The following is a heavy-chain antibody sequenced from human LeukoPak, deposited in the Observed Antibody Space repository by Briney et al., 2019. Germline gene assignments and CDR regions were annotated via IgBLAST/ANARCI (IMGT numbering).Heavy chain of an antibody. CDR2: IKTDGSQI. D-gene: IGHD6-19*01. Sequence: PGGSLRLTCVASGFTFSSYWMTWVRQAPGKGLEWVANIKTDGSQIYYVDSVKGRFTISRDNAKNSLYLQMNSLGAEDTAVYYCARDRLQYSSDWHEGYDAFDIWGQGTMVTVSS. J-gene: IGHJ3*02. CDR1: GFTFSSYW. CDR3: ARDRLQYSSDWHEGYDAFDI. V-gene: IGHV3-7*01.